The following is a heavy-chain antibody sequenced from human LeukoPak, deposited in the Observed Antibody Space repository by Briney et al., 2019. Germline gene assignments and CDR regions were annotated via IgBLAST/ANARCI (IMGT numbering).Heavy chain of an antibody. D-gene: IGHD1-1*01. CDR1: GGSISSYY. CDR2: MYYTGST. CDR3: ATSLRNEDYYMDV. J-gene: IGHJ6*03. Sequence: SETLSLTCTVSGGSISSYYWSWIRQPPGKGLEWIGYMYYTGSTNYKSSLRSRVTISVDTSKNQFSLNLRSVTAADTAVYYCATSLRNEDYYMDVWGKGTTVTVSS. V-gene: IGHV4-59*08.